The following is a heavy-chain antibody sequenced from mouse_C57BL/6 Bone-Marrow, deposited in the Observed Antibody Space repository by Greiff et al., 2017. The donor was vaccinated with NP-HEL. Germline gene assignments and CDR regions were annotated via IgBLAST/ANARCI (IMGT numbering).Heavy chain of an antibody. J-gene: IGHJ3*01. CDR1: GYTFTDYY. D-gene: IGHD1-1*01. Sequence: EVQLQQSGPVLVKPGASVKMSCKASGYTFTDYYMNWVKQSHGKSLEWIGVINPYNGGTSYNQKFKGKATLTVDKSSSTAYMELNSLTSEDSAVYYCARDYYYGSSYTWFAYWGQGTLVTVSA. CDR2: INPYNGGT. V-gene: IGHV1-19*01. CDR3: ARDYYYGSSYTWFAY.